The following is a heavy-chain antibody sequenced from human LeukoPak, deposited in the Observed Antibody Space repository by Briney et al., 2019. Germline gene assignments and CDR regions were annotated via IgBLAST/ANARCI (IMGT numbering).Heavy chain of an antibody. D-gene: IGHD6-19*01. J-gene: IGHJ4*02. CDR2: ISGSGGST. CDR1: GFTFSSYA. V-gene: IGHV3-23*01. Sequence: GGSLRLSCAASGFTFSSYAMSWVRQAPGKGLEWVSAISGSGGSTYYADSVKGRFTISRDNSKNTLYLQMNSLRAEDSAVYYCAKSPVAGTSGDFDYWGQGTLVTVSS. CDR3: AKSPVAGTSGDFDY.